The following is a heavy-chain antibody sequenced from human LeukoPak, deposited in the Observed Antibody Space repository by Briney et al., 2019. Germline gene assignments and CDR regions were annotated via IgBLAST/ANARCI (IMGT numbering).Heavy chain of an antibody. CDR2: ISASGATT. J-gene: IGHJ4*02. Sequence: GGSLRLSCAASGFNFSIYAMSWVRQAPGRGLQWVSGISASGATTYYADSLKGRFTVSRDISKNTLYLQMNSLRAEDTAVYYCAKDANDFWSGYYRYYFDYWGQGTLVTVSS. CDR3: AKDANDFWSGYYRYYFDY. V-gene: IGHV3-23*01. D-gene: IGHD3-3*01. CDR1: GFNFSIYA.